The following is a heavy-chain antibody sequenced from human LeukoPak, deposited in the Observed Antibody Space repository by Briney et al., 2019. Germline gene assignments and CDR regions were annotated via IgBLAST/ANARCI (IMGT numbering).Heavy chain of an antibody. D-gene: IGHD5-18*01. Sequence: SETLSLICTVSGGSMSNYYWNWIRQPAGKGLEWIGRINTSGSPNYNPSLKSRVTMSVDTSKNQFSLKLTSVTAADTAVYYCATGISRWTQLDNWGQGTLVTVSS. CDR3: ATGISRWTQLDN. V-gene: IGHV4-4*07. J-gene: IGHJ4*02. CDR1: GGSMSNYY. CDR2: INTSGSP.